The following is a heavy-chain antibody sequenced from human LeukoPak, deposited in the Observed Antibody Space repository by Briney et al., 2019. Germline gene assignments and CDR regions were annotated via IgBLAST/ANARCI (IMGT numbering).Heavy chain of an antibody. J-gene: IGHJ4*02. CDR2: IDHSGST. CDR1: GGSFSGYY. Sequence: PSETLSLTCAVYGGSFSGYYWSWIRQPPGKGLEWIGEIDHSGSTNYNPSLKSRVTISVDTSKNQFSLKLSSVTAADTAVYYCARGGPLYDILTPPYYFDYWGQGTLVTVSS. V-gene: IGHV4-34*01. D-gene: IGHD3-9*01. CDR3: ARGGPLYDILTPPYYFDY.